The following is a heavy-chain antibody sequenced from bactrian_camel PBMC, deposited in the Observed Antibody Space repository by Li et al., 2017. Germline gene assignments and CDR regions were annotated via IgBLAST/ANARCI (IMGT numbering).Heavy chain of an antibody. V-gene: IGHV3S55*01. CDR3: AADRCYPGWSRTGDEFPY. CDR2: IDADGET. D-gene: IGHD2*01. J-gene: IGHJ4*01. Sequence: HVQLVESGGGSAQAGGSPRLSCKLSESHNVDYCMGWYRQATGKEREEVAVIDADGETTYADSVKGRFAISQDNSKRTLWLQMNDLKPEDTAMYYCAADRCYPGWSRTGDEFPYWGRGTQVTVS. CDR1: ESHNVDYC.